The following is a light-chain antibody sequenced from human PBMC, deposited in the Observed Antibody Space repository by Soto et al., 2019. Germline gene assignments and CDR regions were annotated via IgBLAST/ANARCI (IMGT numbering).Light chain of an antibody. CDR1: ISNIATNY. CDR3: AAWDDTVRSYV. CDR2: RDN. V-gene: IGLV1-47*01. J-gene: IGLJ1*01. Sequence: QSVLTQPPSVSGTPGQRVTISCSGGISNIATNYVHWFQQLPGTAPKVLSNRDNQRPSGVPDRSSGSKSGTSASLAISGLRSEYTAAYYCAAWDDTVRSYVFGTGTKVTVL.